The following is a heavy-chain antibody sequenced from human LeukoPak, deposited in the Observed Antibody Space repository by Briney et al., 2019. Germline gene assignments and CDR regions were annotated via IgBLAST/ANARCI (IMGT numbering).Heavy chain of an antibody. D-gene: IGHD6-13*01. CDR1: GFPFSSYS. J-gene: IGHJ6*03. Sequence: GGSLRLSCAASGFPFSSYSMNWVRQAPGKGLEWVSSISSGTSFIYYADSVKGRFTISRDNAKNSLYLQMNSLRAEDTAVYYCAKDLSIAAAGPYYYYYMDVWGKGTTVTISS. CDR3: AKDLSIAAAGPYYYYYMDV. V-gene: IGHV3-21*01. CDR2: ISSGTSFI.